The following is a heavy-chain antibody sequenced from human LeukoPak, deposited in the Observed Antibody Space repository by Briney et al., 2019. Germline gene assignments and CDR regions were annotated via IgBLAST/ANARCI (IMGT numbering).Heavy chain of an antibody. J-gene: IGHJ4*02. V-gene: IGHV3-20*04. CDR3: ASGVVAANYFDY. CDR1: GFTFDDYG. D-gene: IGHD2-15*01. Sequence: QPGGSLRLSCATSGFTFDDYGMSWVRQAPGKGLEWVSGINWNGGSTGYADSVKGRFSISRDNAKNALYLQMNSLRAEDTALYYCASGVVAANYFDYWGQGTLVTVSS. CDR2: INWNGGST.